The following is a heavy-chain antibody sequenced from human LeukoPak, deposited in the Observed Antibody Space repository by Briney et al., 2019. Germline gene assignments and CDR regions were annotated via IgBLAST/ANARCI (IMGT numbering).Heavy chain of an antibody. D-gene: IGHD2-2*01. CDR3: ARSKGISTSLEGFDI. Sequence: ASVTVSSQASGYTFTGHYMHWVRQAPGQGLEWMAWVNPDSGGTIYAQKFQGRVTVTRDTSFSTAYMALSRLRSDDTAVYYCARSKGISTSLEGFDIWGQKTGLRVSS. J-gene: IGHJ3*02. CDR2: VNPDSGGT. CDR1: GYTFTGHY. V-gene: IGHV1-2*02.